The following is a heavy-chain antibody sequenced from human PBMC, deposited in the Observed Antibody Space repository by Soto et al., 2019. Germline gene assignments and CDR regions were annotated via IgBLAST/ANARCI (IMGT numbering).Heavy chain of an antibody. CDR3: AGCFSGNYPSRPEEQYYFDS. CDR2: IYYSGYT. D-gene: IGHD1-26*01. Sequence: PSEPLSLTCTVSGDSIRSYYWSWIRQPPGKGLEWIGYIYYSGYTSYNPSLKSRVTISVDTSKNQFSLKLNSVTAADTAVYYCAGCFSGNYPSRPEEQYYFDSWRQGTLVPVSS. J-gene: IGHJ4*02. V-gene: IGHV4-59*01. CDR1: GDSIRSYY.